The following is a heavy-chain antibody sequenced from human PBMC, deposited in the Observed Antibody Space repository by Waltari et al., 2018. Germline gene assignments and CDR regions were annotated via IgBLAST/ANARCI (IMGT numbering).Heavy chain of an antibody. Sequence: QVQLVESGGGVVQPGGSLRLSCAASGFTFSSYGMHWVRQAPGKGLEWVAFIRYDGSNKYYADSVKGRFTISRDKSKNTLYLQMNSLRAEDTAVYYCAKDLGSSGWLEGGYWGQGTLVTVSS. J-gene: IGHJ4*02. D-gene: IGHD6-19*01. CDR3: AKDLGSSGWLEGGY. CDR1: GFTFSSYG. V-gene: IGHV3-30*02. CDR2: IRYDGSNK.